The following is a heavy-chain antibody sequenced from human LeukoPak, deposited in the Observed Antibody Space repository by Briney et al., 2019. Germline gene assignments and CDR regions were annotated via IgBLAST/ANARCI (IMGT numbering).Heavy chain of an antibody. J-gene: IGHJ4*02. CDR2: LTSGGST. CDR1: GFNFAGYA. Sequence: GGSLRLSCAASGFNFAGYAMTWVRRAPGKGLEWVSSLTSGGSTYYTDSVKGRFTISRDNSKSTLYLQMSSLRAEDTAVYYCARDGYSFGHDFDYWGQGTLVTVSS. CDR3: ARDGYSFGHDFDY. V-gene: IGHV3-23*01. D-gene: IGHD5-18*01.